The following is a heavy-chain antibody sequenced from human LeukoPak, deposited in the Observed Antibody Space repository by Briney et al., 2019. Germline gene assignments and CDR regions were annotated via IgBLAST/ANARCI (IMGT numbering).Heavy chain of an antibody. CDR3: ARSLIAAAGTIYFDY. CDR2: IYSGGST. V-gene: IGHV3-66*01. D-gene: IGHD6-13*01. CDR1: GFTVSSNY. Sequence: GGSLRLSCAASGFTVSSNYMSWVRQAPGKGLEWVSVIYSGGSTYYADSVKGRFTISRDNSKNTLYLQMNSLRAEDTAVYYCARSLIAAAGTIYFDYWGQGTLVTVSS. J-gene: IGHJ4*02.